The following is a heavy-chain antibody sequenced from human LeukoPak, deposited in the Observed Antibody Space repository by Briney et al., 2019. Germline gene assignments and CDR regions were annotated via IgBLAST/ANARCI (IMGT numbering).Heavy chain of an antibody. Sequence: GGSLRLSCAASGFTFSDYHMSWIRQAPGKGLEWVSYISSGDNTIYYADSVKGRFTISRDNAKNSLYLQMNSLRAEDTAVYYCARGRRGYSFDYWGQGTLVTVSS. CDR3: ARGRRGYSFDY. J-gene: IGHJ4*02. CDR2: ISSGDNTI. CDR1: GFTFSDYH. V-gene: IGHV3-11*01. D-gene: IGHD5-18*01.